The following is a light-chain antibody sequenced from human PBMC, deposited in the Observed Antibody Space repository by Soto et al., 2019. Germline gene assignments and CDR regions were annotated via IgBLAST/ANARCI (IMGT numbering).Light chain of an antibody. CDR1: QSISRN. CDR3: QQSYTTASIT. V-gene: IGKV1-39*01. Sequence: DIQMTQSPSSLFASVGDRVTITCRASQSISRNLNWYQHKPGKAPKLLIYAASSLQNGVPSRFSGGGSGTDFTLSISSLQPEDFGTYYCQQSYTTASITFGQGTRLEIK. J-gene: IGKJ5*01. CDR2: AAS.